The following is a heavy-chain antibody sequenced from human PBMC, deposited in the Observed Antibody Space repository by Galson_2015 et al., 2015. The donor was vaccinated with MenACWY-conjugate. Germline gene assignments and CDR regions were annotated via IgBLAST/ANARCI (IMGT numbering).Heavy chain of an antibody. CDR3: ARDAGITIFGVVIIHFDY. J-gene: IGHJ4*02. D-gene: IGHD3-3*01. CDR1: GFTFSDYY. V-gene: IGHV3-69-1*01. Sequence: SLRLSCAASGFTFSDYYMNWVRQAPGKGLEWVSSISSTSTIYYADSVKGRFTISRGNAKNSLYLQMNSLRAEDTAVYYCARDAGITIFGVVIIHFDYWGQGTLVTVSS. CDR2: ISSTSTI.